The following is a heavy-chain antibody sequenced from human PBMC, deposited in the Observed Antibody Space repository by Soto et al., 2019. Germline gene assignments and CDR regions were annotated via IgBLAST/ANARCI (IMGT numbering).Heavy chain of an antibody. D-gene: IGHD3-10*01. V-gene: IGHV4-59*01. CDR2: IYYSGST. CDR1: GGSLSSYY. J-gene: IGHJ6*02. CDR3: ARASPGRYYYGMDV. Sequence: PSETLSLTCTVSGGSLSSYYWSWIRQPPGKGLEWIGYIYYSGSTNYNPSLKSRVTISVDTSKNQFSLKLSSVTAADTAVYYCARASPGRYYYGMDVWGQGTTVTVSS.